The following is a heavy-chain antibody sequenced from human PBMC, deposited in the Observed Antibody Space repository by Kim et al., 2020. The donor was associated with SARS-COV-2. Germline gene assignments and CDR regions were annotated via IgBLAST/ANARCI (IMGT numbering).Heavy chain of an antibody. CDR2: ISGSGGST. CDR1: GFTFSSYA. Sequence: GGSLRLSCAASGFTFSSYAMSWVRQAPGKGLEWVSAISGSGGSTYYADSVKGRFTISRDNSKNTLYLQMNSLRAEDTAVYYCAKDLVTAITIFGVVIIGRMAVWGKGTTVTVSS. CDR3: AKDLVTAITIFGVVIIGRMAV. J-gene: IGHJ6*03. V-gene: IGHV3-23*01. D-gene: IGHD3-3*01.